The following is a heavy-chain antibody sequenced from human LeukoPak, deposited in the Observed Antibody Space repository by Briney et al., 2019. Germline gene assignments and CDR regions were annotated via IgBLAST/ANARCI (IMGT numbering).Heavy chain of an antibody. V-gene: IGHV1-2*02. CDR3: AREGREYYYDSSGAPLDY. D-gene: IGHD3-22*01. J-gene: IGHJ4*02. CDR1: GYTFTDYY. CDR2: INPNSGGT. Sequence: ASVKVSCKASGYTFTDYYMHWVRQAPGQGLEWMGWINPNSGGTNYAQKFQGRVTMTRDTSISTAYMELSRLRSDDTAVYYCAREGREYYYDSSGAPLDYWGQGTLVTVSS.